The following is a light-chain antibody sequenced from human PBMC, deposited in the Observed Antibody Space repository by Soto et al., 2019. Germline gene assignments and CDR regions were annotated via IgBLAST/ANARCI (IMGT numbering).Light chain of an antibody. CDR3: QQYGSSGT. Sequence: IALTQSPATVSVSPGARVPLSCWASQNIYSNLGWYQQSPGQAPRLIIYRASARPTGIPARFSGSGSGTEFTLTISRLEPEDFAVYYCQQYGSSGTFGQGTKVDIK. V-gene: IGKV3-15*01. CDR1: QNIYSN. CDR2: RAS. J-gene: IGKJ1*01.